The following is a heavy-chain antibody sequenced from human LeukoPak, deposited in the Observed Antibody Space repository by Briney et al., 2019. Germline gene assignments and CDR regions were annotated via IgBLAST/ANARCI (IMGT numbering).Heavy chain of an antibody. CDR1: GYTFTDYY. CDR3: ARNAYCDSTNCYAWFDP. V-gene: IGHV1-2*02. CDR2: IVPHSGGT. Sequence: GASVKVSCKASGYTFTDYYIHWVRQAPGQGLEWMGWIVPHSGGTNYAQNYQGRITMTRDTSIGTAYMELSSLRSDDTAVYYCARNAYCDSTNCYAWFDPWGQGTLVTVSS. J-gene: IGHJ5*02. D-gene: IGHD2-2*01.